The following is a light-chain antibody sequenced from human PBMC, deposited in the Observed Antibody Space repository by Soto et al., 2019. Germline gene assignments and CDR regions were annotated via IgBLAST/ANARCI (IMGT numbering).Light chain of an antibody. V-gene: IGLV1-51*01. CDR1: RSNIGNHY. CDR3: GTWDSSRSPGDYV. CDR2: DND. J-gene: IGLJ1*01. Sequence: QSVLTQPPSVSAAPGQKVTISCSGSRSNIGNHYISWYQQFPGTAPKLLIYDNDKRPSGIPDRFSGSKSGTSATLGITGLQTGDEAEYYCGTWDSSRSPGDYVFGTGTKLTVL.